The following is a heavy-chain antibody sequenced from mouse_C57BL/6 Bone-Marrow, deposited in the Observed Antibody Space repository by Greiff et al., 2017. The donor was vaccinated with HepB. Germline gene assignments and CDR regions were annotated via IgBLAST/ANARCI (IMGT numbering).Heavy chain of an antibody. V-gene: IGHV1-82*01. CDR3: ARSETLLYQILYYFDY. Sequence: QVQLQQSGPELVKPGASVKISCKASGYAFSSSWMNWVKQRPGKGLEWIGRIYPGDGDTNYNGKFKGKATLTADKSSSTAYMQLSSLTSEDSAVYFCARSETLLYQILYYFDYWGQGTTLTVSS. D-gene: IGHD2-12*01. CDR1: GYAFSSSW. CDR2: IYPGDGDT. J-gene: IGHJ2*01.